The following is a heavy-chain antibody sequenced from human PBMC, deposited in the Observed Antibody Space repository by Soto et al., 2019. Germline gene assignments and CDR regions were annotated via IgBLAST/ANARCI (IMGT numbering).Heavy chain of an antibody. Sequence: PGGSLRLSCAASGFTFSSYWMSWVRQAPGKGLEWVANIKQDGSEKYHVDSVKGRFTISRDNAKNSLYLQMNSLRAEDTAVYYCARGRVGATTGYWGQGTLVTVSS. CDR2: IKQDGSEK. CDR3: ARGRVGATTGY. CDR1: GFTFSSYW. V-gene: IGHV3-7*01. J-gene: IGHJ4*02. D-gene: IGHD1-26*01.